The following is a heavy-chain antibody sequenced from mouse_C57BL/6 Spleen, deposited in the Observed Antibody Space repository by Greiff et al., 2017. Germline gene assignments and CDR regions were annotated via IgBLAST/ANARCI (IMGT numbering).Heavy chain of an antibody. CDR1: GYTFTDYE. V-gene: IGHV1-15*01. J-gene: IGHJ3*01. CDR2: LDPETGGT. CDR3: TKPPTVVEGAWFAN. Sequence: QVHVKQSGAELVRPGASVTLSCKASGYTFTDYEMHWVKQTPVHGLECIGALDPETGGTAYTQKFNGTASLTADKSSSTAYMELLSLTSEDSAVYYCTKPPTVVEGAWFANWGEGSLVTVSA. D-gene: IGHD1-1*01.